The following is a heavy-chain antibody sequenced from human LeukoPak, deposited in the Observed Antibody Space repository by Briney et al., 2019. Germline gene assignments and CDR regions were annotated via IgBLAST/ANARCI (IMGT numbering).Heavy chain of an antibody. CDR2: MNPNSANT. J-gene: IGHJ4*02. CDR3: ARRNKDDSNFRFVDY. CDR1: GYTFTNYD. D-gene: IGHD5-24*01. V-gene: IGHV1-8*01. Sequence: ASVKVSCKASGYTFTNYDINWVRQTTGQGLEWMGWMNPNSANTGYAQKFQGRVTMTRNTSISTAYMELSSLRSEDTAVYYCARRNKDDSNFRFVDYWGQGTLVTVSS.